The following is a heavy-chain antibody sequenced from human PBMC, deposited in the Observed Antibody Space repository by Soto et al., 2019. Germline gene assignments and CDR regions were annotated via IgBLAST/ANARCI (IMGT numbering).Heavy chain of an antibody. J-gene: IGHJ6*02. V-gene: IGHV3-48*02. CDR1: GFTFSSYS. CDR2: ISSSSSTI. CDR3: ARVGEQWLVVSNYYYYGMDV. D-gene: IGHD6-19*01. Sequence: EVQLVESGGGLVQPGGSLRLSCAASGFTFSSYSMNWVRQAPGKGLEWVSYISSSSSTIYYADSVKGRFTISRDNAKNSLYPKMNILRDEDTAVYYCARVGEQWLVVSNYYYYGMDVWGQGTTVTVSS.